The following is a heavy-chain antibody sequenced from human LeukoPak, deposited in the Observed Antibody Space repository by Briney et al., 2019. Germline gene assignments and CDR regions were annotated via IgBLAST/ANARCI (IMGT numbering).Heavy chain of an antibody. CDR2: IYYSGST. CDR3: ARHVGVGYGDYIAHVDY. Sequence: SETLSLTCTVSGGSISSSSYSWGWIRQPPGKGLEWIGSIYYSGSTYYNPSLKSRVTISVDTSKNQFSLKLSSVTAADTAVYYCARHVGVGYGDYIAHVDYWGQGTLVTVSS. CDR1: GGSISSSSYS. V-gene: IGHV4-39*01. D-gene: IGHD4-17*01. J-gene: IGHJ4*02.